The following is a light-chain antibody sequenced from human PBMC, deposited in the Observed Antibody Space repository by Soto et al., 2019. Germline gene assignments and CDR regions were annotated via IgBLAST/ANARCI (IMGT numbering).Light chain of an antibody. Sequence: QSVLTQPPSVSAAPGQKVTISCSGSSSNIGNNYVSWYQQLPGTAPKLLIYENNKRPSGIPDRFSGSKSGTSATLGITGLQTGDEVDYYCGTWDSSLIAGYVFGTGTKVTVL. CDR1: SSNIGNNY. J-gene: IGLJ1*01. CDR2: ENN. V-gene: IGLV1-51*02. CDR3: GTWDSSLIAGYV.